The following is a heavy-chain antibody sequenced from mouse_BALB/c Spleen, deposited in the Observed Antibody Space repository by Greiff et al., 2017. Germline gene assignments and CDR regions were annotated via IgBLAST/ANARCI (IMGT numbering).Heavy chain of an antibody. D-gene: IGHD1-1*01. J-gene: IGHJ1*01. CDR2: ISSGGST. CDR3: AKLRNSDFAV. Sequence: EVKLMESGGGLVKPGGSLKLSCAASGFTFSSYAMSWVRQTPEKRLEWVASISSGGSTYYPDSVKGRFTISRDNARNILYLQMSRLRSEDTAMYYCAKLRNSDFAVWGAGTTVTVSS. CDR1: GFTFSSYA. V-gene: IGHV5-6-5*01.